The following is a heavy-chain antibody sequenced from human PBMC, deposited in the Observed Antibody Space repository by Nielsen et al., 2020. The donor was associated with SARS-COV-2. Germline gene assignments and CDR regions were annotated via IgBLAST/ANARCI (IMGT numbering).Heavy chain of an antibody. CDR3: ARGGYSYGGHGMDV. CDR2: IGTAGDT. J-gene: IGHJ6*02. Sequence: GESLKISCAASGFTFSSYDMHWVRQATGKGLEWVSAIGTAGDTYYPGSVKGRFTISRENAKNSLYLQMNSLRAGDTAVYYCARGGYSYGGHGMDVWGQGTTVTVSS. D-gene: IGHD5-18*01. CDR1: GFTFSSYD. V-gene: IGHV3-13*04.